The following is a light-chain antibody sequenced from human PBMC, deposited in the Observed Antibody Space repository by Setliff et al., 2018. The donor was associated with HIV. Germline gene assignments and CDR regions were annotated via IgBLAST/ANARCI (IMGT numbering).Light chain of an antibody. J-gene: IGKJ1*01. CDR2: AAS. V-gene: IGKV3-20*01. Sequence: LSPGERATLSCRASQRVNRDYLAWYQQKPGQAPRLLIYAASTRAAGIPDRFSGSGSGTDFTLTISRLEPEDFAVYYCQQYGSSPRTFGQGTKVDIK. CDR3: QQYGSSPRT. CDR1: QRVNRDY.